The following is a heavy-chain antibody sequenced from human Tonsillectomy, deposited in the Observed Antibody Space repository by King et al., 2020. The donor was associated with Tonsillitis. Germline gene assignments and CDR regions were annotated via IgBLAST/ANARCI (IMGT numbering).Heavy chain of an antibody. CDR1: GFSFTNAW. D-gene: IGHD3-10*01. V-gene: IGHV3-15*01. CDR3: TTDQIGGITMFRGANIGIDY. J-gene: IGHJ4*02. CDR2: IKSKADGGTT. Sequence: EVQLVESGGGLVRPGGSLRLSCAASGFSFTNAWMNWVRQAPGKGLQWVGRIKSKADGGTTDYAAPVKGRFTISRDDSKNTLYLQMNSLKAEDTAVYYCTTDQIGGITMFRGANIGIDYWGQGTLVTVSS.